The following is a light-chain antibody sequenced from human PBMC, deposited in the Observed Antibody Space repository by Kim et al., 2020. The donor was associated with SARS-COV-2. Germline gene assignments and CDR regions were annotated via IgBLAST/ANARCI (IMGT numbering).Light chain of an antibody. CDR3: QQYNSYSRKT. J-gene: IGKJ1*01. CDR2: DAS. Sequence: DIQMTQSPSTLSASVGGRVIITCRASQSISSFLAWYQQKPGKAPKLLIYDASSLESGVPSRFSGSGSGTEFTLTISSLQPDDFATYYCQQYNSYSRKTFGQGTKV. V-gene: IGKV1-5*01. CDR1: QSISSF.